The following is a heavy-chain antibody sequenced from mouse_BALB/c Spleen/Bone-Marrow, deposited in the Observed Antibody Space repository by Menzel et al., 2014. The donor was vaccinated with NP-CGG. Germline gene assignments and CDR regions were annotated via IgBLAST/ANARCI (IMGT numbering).Heavy chain of an antibody. CDR2: ISSGGSYT. V-gene: IGHV5-9-4*01. CDR3: ARDGYGSSD. D-gene: IGHD1-1*01. CDR1: GFTFSTYA. J-gene: IGHJ3*01. Sequence: EGHLVESGGVLVKPGGSLKLSCAASGFTFSTYAMSWVRQAPEKRLGGVAEISSGGSYTYYPDTVTGRFTISRDNAKNTLYLEMSSLRSEDTAMYYCARDGYGSSDWGQGTLVTVSA.